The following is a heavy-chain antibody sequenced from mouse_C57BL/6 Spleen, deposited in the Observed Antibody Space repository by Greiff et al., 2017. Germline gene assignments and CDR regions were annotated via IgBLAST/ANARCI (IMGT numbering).Heavy chain of an antibody. D-gene: IGHD1-1*01. V-gene: IGHV5-16*01. J-gene: IGHJ4*01. CDR3: ARGGELRSYYYAMDY. Sequence: DVQLVASEGGLVQPGSSMKLSCTASGFTFSDYYMAWVRQVPEKGLEWVANINYDGSSTYYLDSLKSRFLISRDNAKYILYLQMSSLKSEDTATYYCARGGELRSYYYAMDYWGQGTSVTVSS. CDR2: INYDGSST. CDR1: GFTFSDYY.